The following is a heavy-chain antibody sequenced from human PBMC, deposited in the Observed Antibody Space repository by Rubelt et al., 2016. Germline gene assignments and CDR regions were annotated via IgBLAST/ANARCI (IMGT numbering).Heavy chain of an antibody. D-gene: IGHD3-10*01. CDR3: ARGVEYYYGSGTNWFDP. V-gene: IGHV1-69*04. CDR2: IIPILGMA. J-gene: IGHJ5*02. CDR1: GGTFSSYA. Sequence: QVQLVQSGAEVKKPGSSVKVSCKASGGTFSSYAISWVRPAPGQGLEWMGRIIPILGMANYAQKFQGRVTITADKSTSTAYMELSSLRSEDTAVYYCARGVEYYYGSGTNWFDPWGQGTLVTVSS.